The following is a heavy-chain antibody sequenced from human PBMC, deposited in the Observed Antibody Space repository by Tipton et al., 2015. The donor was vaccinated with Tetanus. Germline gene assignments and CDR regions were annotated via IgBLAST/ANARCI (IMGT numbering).Heavy chain of an antibody. D-gene: IGHD3-10*01. CDR2: ISGNGGSK. CDR1: GFTFRDYA. Sequence: RSLRLSCATSGFTFRDYAIHWVRQATGKGLEWVSAISGNGGSKVYADSVKGRFTISRDNANNSRYVEKDSLRPGDTALYYCARAVRGRDVFDIWGQGAMVIVSS. J-gene: IGHJ3*02. V-gene: IGHV3-9*01. CDR3: ARAVRGRDVFDI.